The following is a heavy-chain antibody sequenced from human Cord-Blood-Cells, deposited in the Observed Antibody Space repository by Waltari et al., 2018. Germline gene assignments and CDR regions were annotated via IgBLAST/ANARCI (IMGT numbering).Heavy chain of an antibody. CDR3: ARSPDSSWYLGMDV. J-gene: IGHJ6*02. Sequence: QVQLVQSGAEVKKPGSSVKVSCKASGGTFSSYATSWVRRAPGQGLEWMGGIIPIFGTANYAQKFQGRVTITADESTSTAYMELSSLRSEDTAVYYCARSPDSSWYLGMDVWGQGTTVTVSS. CDR1: GGTFSSYA. D-gene: IGHD6-13*01. V-gene: IGHV1-69*01. CDR2: IIPIFGTA.